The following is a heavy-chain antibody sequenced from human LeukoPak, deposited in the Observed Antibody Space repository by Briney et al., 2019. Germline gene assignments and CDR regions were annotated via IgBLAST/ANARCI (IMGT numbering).Heavy chain of an antibody. D-gene: IGHD3-3*01. CDR3: AREGEDRITIFGVVTFEDY. CDR1: GYTFTGYY. V-gene: IGHV1-2*06. Sequence: ASVKVSCKASGYTFTGYYIHWVRQAPGQGLEWMGRINPNSGGTNYAQKFQGRVTMTRDTSISTAYMELSRLRSDDTAVYYCAREGEDRITIFGVVTFEDYWGQGTLVTVSS. J-gene: IGHJ4*02. CDR2: INPNSGGT.